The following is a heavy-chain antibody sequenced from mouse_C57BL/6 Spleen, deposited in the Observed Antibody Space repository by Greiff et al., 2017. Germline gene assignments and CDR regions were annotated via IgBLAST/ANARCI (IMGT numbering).Heavy chain of an antibody. V-gene: IGHV1-72*01. D-gene: IGHD2-1*01. CDR1: GYTFTSYW. Sequence: QVQLQQSGAELVKPGASVKLSCKASGYTFTSYWMPWVKQGPGRGLEWIGRIDPNSGGTKYNEKFKSKATLSVDKPYSTAYMQLSSLTSEDSAVYYCARSIYYGNYYAMDYWGQGTSVTVSS. CDR2: IDPNSGGT. J-gene: IGHJ4*01. CDR3: ARSIYYGNYYAMDY.